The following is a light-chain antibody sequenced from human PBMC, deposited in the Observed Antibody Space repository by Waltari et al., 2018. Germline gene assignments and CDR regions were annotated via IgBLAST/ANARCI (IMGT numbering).Light chain of an antibody. CDR3: LAYAGSPWV. J-gene: IGLJ3*02. CDR1: SSDVGGHNH. Sequence: QSALTQPRSVSGSPGQSVAISCTGTSSDVGGHNHVSWYQQHPGKAPKVIIHDVNNRPSGVPDSFSGSRSGNTASLTISGLQAEDEADYYCLAYAGSPWVFGGGTKLTVL. V-gene: IGLV2-11*01. CDR2: DVN.